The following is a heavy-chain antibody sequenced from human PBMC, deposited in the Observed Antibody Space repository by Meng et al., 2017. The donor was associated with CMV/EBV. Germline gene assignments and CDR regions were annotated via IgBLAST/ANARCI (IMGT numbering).Heavy chain of an antibody. CDR1: GYTITGCY. Sequence: SCKATGYTITGCYVHWVGQAPGQGLKWMGWINPNSGGTNYAQKFQGRVTMTRDTSISTAYMELSRLRSDDTAVYYCARITGTTLVGEWGQGTLVTVSS. CDR3: ARITGTTLVGE. CDR2: INPNSGGT. V-gene: IGHV1-2*02. J-gene: IGHJ4*02. D-gene: IGHD1-20*01.